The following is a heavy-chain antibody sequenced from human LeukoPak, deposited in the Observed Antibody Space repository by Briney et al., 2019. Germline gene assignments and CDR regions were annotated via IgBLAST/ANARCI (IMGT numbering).Heavy chain of an antibody. CDR2: ISYDGSNK. V-gene: IGHV3-30*04. CDR3: ARVGMGS. CDR1: GFTFNNYA. Sequence: GGTLRLSCAASGFTFNNYAMHWVRQAPGKGLQWVAVISYDGSNKYYADSVKGRFTISRDNSKNTLYLQMNSLRAEDTAVYYCARVGMGSWGQGTLVTVSS. D-gene: IGHD1-14*01. J-gene: IGHJ5*02.